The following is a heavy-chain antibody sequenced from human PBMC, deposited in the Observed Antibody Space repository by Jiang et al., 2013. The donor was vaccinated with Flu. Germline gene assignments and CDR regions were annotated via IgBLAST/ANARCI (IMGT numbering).Heavy chain of an antibody. CDR3: AKDGNSMIVVVPGGYFDY. Sequence: VQLLESGGGLVKPGGSLRLSCAASGFTFSSYGMHWVRQAPGKGLEWVAVISYDGSNKYYADSVKGRFTISRDNSKNTLYLQMNSLRAEDTAVYYCAKDGNSMIVVVPGGYFDYWGQGTLVTVSS. D-gene: IGHD3-22*01. J-gene: IGHJ4*02. V-gene: IGHV3-30*18. CDR2: ISYDGSNK. CDR1: GFTFSSYG.